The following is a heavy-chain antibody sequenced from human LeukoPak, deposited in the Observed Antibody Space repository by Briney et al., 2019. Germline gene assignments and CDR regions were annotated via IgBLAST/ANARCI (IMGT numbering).Heavy chain of an antibody. Sequence: ASVRVSCKASGYTFTNYGISWVRRAPGQGLEYMGWISACNGNTNHAQNLQGRVTMTTETSTSTAYMELRSLRSDDTAVYYCARHYYDSSAYPFDYWGQGTLVTVSS. J-gene: IGHJ4*02. D-gene: IGHD3-22*01. CDR1: GYTFTNYG. CDR2: ISACNGNT. CDR3: ARHYYDSSAYPFDY. V-gene: IGHV1-18*01.